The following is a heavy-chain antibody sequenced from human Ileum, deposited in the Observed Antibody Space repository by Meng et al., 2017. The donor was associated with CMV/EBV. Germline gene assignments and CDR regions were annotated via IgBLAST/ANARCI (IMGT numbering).Heavy chain of an antibody. CDR1: GASISSGDYY. V-gene: IGHV4-30-4*08. D-gene: IGHD6-13*01. CDR2: IFFSGNT. J-gene: IGHJ5*02. CDR3: ARFRIAALGNLFDP. Sequence: QVQLQGSGPGLGKPSQTLSLSCTVSGASISSGDYYWSWIRQPPGKGLEWIGYIFFSGNTYYNPSLNNRVIISIDTPRNQFSLKVDSVTAADTAVYYCARFRIAALGNLFDPWGHGTLVTVSS.